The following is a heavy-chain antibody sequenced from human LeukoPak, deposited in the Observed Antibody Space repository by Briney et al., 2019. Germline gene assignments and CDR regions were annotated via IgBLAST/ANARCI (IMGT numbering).Heavy chain of an antibody. CDR1: GFTFSSYA. CDR3: AKGSDYDSSGSFYFDY. D-gene: IGHD3-22*01. Sequence: GGSLRLSCADSGFTFSSYAMSWVRQAPGKRLEWVSGISGSGDNTYYADSVKGRFTISRDNSKNTLYVQVNSLGTEDTAAYYCAKGSDYDSSGSFYFDYWGQGTLVTVSS. CDR2: ISGSGDNT. V-gene: IGHV3-23*01. J-gene: IGHJ4*02.